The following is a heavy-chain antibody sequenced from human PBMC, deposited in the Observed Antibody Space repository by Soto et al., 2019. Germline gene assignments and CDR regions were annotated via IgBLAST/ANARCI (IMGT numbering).Heavy chain of an antibody. CDR1: GYTFTSYG. Sequence: QVQLVQSGAEVKKPGASVKVSCKASGYTFTSYGISWVRQAPGQGLEWMGWISAYNGNTNYAQKLLGRVTMTTXXSXSXXDMELRSLRSDDTAVYYCARAPYCGGDCYSYYFDYWGQGTLVTVSS. CDR2: ISAYNGNT. V-gene: IGHV1-18*01. CDR3: ARAPYCGGDCYSYYFDY. D-gene: IGHD2-21*02. J-gene: IGHJ4*02.